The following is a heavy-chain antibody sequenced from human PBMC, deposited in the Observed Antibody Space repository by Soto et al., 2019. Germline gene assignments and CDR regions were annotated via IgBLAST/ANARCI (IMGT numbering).Heavy chain of an antibody. V-gene: IGHV1-2*02. CDR2: INPNSGGT. Sequence: ASVKVSCKASGYTFTGYYMRRVRQAPGQGLEWMGWINPNSGGTNYAQKLQGRVTMTTDTSTSTAYMELRSLRSDDTAVYYCAWFIPINGLLLGTFPVWAVGGKGTTVT. J-gene: IGHJ6*03. D-gene: IGHD3-16*01. CDR1: GYTFTGYY. CDR3: AWFIPINGLLLGTFPVWAV.